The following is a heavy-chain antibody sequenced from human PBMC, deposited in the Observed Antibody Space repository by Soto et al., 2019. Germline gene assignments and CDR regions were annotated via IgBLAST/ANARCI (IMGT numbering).Heavy chain of an antibody. J-gene: IGHJ4*02. Sequence: SETLSLTCTVSGDSISSSHYYWAWIRQPPGRGLEWIGSINFSGNTFYNPSLQSRVILSVDTPKNQFFLKVNSVTAADTAVYSCEREAVAGTGVDYGGKGTLATAS. D-gene: IGHD6-19*01. V-gene: IGHV4-39*02. CDR1: GDSISSSHYY. CDR3: EREAVAGTGVDY. CDR2: INFSGNT.